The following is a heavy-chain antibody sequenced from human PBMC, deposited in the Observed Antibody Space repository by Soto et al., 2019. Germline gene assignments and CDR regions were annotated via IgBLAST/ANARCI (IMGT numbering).Heavy chain of an antibody. J-gene: IGHJ3*01. D-gene: IGHD6-19*01. CDR3: ASGVGGLGGSSGWPDYAFDV. Sequence: QVQLVQSGAAVRKPGSSVKVSCKASGGTFTKYAITWVRQAPRQGREWMGGIVPLPGTTNYAQKLRGTVTISADDSTSRAYLELSSLRSENTAVYYCASGVGGLGGSSGWPDYAFDVWGQGTMVIVSS. CDR2: IVPLPGTT. V-gene: IGHV1-69*01. CDR1: GGTFTKYA.